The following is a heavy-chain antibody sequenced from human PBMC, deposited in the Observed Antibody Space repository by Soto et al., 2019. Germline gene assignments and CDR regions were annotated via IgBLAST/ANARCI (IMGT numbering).Heavy chain of an antibody. J-gene: IGHJ3*01. D-gene: IGHD4-17*01. Sequence: QVQLQESGPGLVKPSQTLSLTCTLSGVSITSGAYYWTWVRQHPGKGLEWIGYNYYNGNTYFSPSLKSRLTISIDTSKNQFSLKLSSVTAADTAMYYCARARLRAVYAFDFWGQGTMVTVSS. CDR2: NYYNGNT. CDR3: ARARLRAVYAFDF. CDR1: GVSITSGAYY. V-gene: IGHV4-31*03.